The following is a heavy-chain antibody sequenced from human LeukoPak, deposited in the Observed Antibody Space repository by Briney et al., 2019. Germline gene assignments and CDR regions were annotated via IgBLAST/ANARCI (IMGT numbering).Heavy chain of an antibody. V-gene: IGHV1-2*02. D-gene: IGHD2-2*01. J-gene: IGHJ3*02. Sequence: GASVKVSCKASGYTFTGYYMHWVRQAPGQGLEWMGWINPNSGGTNYAQKFQGRVTMTRDTSISTAYMELSRLRSDDTAVYYCARAPDVVVPAAISLAFDIWGQGTMVTVSS. CDR2: INPNSGGT. CDR3: ARAPDVVVPAAISLAFDI. CDR1: GYTFTGYY.